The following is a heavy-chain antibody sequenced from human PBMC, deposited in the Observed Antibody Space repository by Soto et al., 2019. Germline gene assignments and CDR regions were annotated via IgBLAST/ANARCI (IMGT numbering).Heavy chain of an antibody. V-gene: IGHV4-34*01. CDR3: ARGRHCSGGSCYYIDY. CDR2: INHSGST. CDR1: GGSFSGYY. J-gene: IGHJ4*02. D-gene: IGHD2-15*01. Sequence: QVQLQQWGAGLLKPSETLSLTCAVYGGSFSGYYWSWIRQPPGKGLEWIGEINHSGSTNYNPSLKSRVTISVDTSKHQFSLKLSSVTAADTAVYYCARGRHCSGGSCYYIDYWGQGTLVTVSS.